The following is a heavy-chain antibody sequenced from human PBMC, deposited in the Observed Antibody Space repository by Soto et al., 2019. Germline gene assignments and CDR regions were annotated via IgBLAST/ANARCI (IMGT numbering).Heavy chain of an antibody. Sequence: QITLNESGPTVVKPAETLTLTCTFSGFSLTTSGVGVGWIRQSPGKAPEWLALIYWDDDKRYSASLKSRLTITKDISKNQVVLTMASVDPADRATYYCAHRILRTVFGLVTTTAIYFDFWGQGTPVVVSS. D-gene: IGHD3-3*01. CDR2: IYWDDDK. CDR1: GFSLTTSGVG. J-gene: IGHJ4*02. CDR3: AHRILRTVFGLVTTTAIYFDF. V-gene: IGHV2-5*02.